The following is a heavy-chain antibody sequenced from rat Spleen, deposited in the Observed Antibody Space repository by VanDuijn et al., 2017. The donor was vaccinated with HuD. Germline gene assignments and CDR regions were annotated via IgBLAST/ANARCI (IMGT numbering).Heavy chain of an antibody. CDR3: ARRRYDGTYYLY. V-gene: IGHV3-3*01. Sequence: EVQLQESGPGLVKPSQSLSLTCSVSGYDITNNYWGWIRKFPGNKLEWMGYINSAGSTNYNPSLKSRISITRDTSKNQFFLQVNSVTTEDTANYYCARRRYDGTYYLYWGQGVMVTVSS. J-gene: IGHJ2*01. CDR2: INSAGST. D-gene: IGHD1-12*02. CDR1: GYDITNNY.